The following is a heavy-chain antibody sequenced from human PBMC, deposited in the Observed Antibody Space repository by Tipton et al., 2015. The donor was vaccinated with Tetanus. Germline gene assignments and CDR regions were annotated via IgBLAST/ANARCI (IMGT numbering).Heavy chain of an antibody. D-gene: IGHD3-10*01. CDR3: ARGIWFGPGPKFYFDS. CDR1: GGSMIGYY. J-gene: IGHJ4*02. Sequence: TLSLTCTVSGGSMIGYYWSWIRQPAGKGLEWIGRIYTSGTTNHNPSLKSRVTMSLDTSKNQFSLKLNSVTAADTAVYYCARGIWFGPGPKFYFDSWGQGTLVAVSS. V-gene: IGHV4-4*07. CDR2: IYTSGTT.